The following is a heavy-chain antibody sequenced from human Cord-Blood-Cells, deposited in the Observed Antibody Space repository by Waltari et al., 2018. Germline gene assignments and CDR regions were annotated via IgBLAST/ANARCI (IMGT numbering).Heavy chain of an antibody. D-gene: IGHD4-4*01. CDR1: GGTFSSYA. Sequence: QVQLVQSGAEVKKPGSSVKVSCKASGGTFSSYAISWVRQAPGQGLEWMGGIIPIFGTANYAQKFQGRVTITADESTSTAYMELSSLRSEDTAVYYCAGPTTVTSDYYYYYMDVWGKGTTVTVFS. CDR3: AGPTTVTSDYYYYYMDV. J-gene: IGHJ6*03. V-gene: IGHV1-69*01. CDR2: IIPIFGTA.